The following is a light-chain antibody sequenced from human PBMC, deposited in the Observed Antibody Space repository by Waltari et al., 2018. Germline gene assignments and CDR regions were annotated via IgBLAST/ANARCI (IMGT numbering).Light chain of an antibody. Sequence: DIQMTQSPSTLSASVGDRVTITCRASQSISSWLAWYQQKSGKAPKLMIYKASSLESGVPSRFSGSGSGTEFTLTISSLQPDDFATYYCQQYNSYPLTFGGWTKVEIK. V-gene: IGKV1-5*03. J-gene: IGKJ4*01. CDR2: KAS. CDR1: QSISSW. CDR3: QQYNSYPLT.